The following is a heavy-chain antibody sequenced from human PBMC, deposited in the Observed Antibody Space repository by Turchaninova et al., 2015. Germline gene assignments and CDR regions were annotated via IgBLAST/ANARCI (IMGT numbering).Heavy chain of an antibody. Sequence: EVQLLESGGGLVQPRGSLRLSCAASGFPFRHSSICLFRQYPGRWLVGVSDVSVSGITTNYHDSSKCQFTISRDNSKNTLYLQMKSLRAEDTAIYYCSKDAFCSGGSCHEPFDIWGQGTMVTVSS. D-gene: IGHD2-15*01. V-gene: IGHV3-23*01. CDR2: VSVSGITT. CDR1: GFPFRHSS. J-gene: IGHJ3*02. CDR3: SKDAFCSGGSCHEPFDI.